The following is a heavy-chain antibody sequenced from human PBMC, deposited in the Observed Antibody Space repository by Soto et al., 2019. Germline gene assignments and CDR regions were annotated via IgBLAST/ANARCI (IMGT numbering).Heavy chain of an antibody. CDR1: GGTFSSY. D-gene: IGHD3-22*01. Sequence: QVQLVQSGAEVKKPGSSVKVSCKASGGTFSSYISWVRQAPGQGLEWMGRIIPIVGIANYAQKFQGRVTITADKSTSTPYMELSSLRSEDTAVYYCARLLYYESIGDPVDYWGQGTLVTVSS. CDR2: IIPIVGIA. J-gene: IGHJ4*02. V-gene: IGHV1-69*02. CDR3: ARLLYYESIGDPVDY.